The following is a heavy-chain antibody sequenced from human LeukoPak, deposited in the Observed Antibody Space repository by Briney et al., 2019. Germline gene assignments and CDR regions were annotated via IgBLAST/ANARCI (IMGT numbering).Heavy chain of an antibody. D-gene: IGHD3-22*01. J-gene: IGHJ3*02. V-gene: IGHV4-34*01. Sequence: SETLFLTCAVYGGSFSGYYWSWIRQPPGKGLEWIGEINHSGSTNYNPSLKSRVTISVDTSKNQFSLKLSSVTAADTAVYYCATTPGGPYDSSGYYPHDAFDIWGQGTMVTVSS. CDR2: INHSGST. CDR3: ATTPGGPYDSSGYYPHDAFDI. CDR1: GGSFSGYY.